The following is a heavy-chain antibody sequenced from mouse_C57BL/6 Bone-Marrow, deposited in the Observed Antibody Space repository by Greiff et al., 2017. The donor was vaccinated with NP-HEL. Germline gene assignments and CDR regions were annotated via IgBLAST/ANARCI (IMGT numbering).Heavy chain of an antibody. Sequence: VQLQQSGPELVKPGASVKISCKASGYTFTDYYMNWVKQSHGKSLEWIGDINPNNGGTSYNQKFKGKATLTVDKSSSTAYMELRSLTSEDSAVYYCARSGWLPAWFAYWGQGTLVTVSA. J-gene: IGHJ3*01. D-gene: IGHD2-3*01. CDR3: ARSGWLPAWFAY. CDR2: INPNNGGT. V-gene: IGHV1-26*01. CDR1: GYTFTDYY.